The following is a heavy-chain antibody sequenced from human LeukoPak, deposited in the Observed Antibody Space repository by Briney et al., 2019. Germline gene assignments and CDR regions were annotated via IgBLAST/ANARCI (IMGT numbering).Heavy chain of an antibody. CDR2: INADGSIT. D-gene: IGHD2-2*02. CDR1: GFAFSSNW. V-gene: IGHV3-74*01. J-gene: IGHJ4*02. CDR3: AAILGGK. Sequence: AGGSLRLSCAASGFAFSSNWMHWVRQGPGKGLVWVSHINADGSITNYADSVKGRFTISRDNAKNTLYLQMNSLRAEDTAVYYCAAILGGKWGQGTLVTVSS.